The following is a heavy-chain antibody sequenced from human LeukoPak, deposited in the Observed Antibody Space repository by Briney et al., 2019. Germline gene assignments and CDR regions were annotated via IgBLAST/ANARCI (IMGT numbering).Heavy chain of an antibody. Sequence: GGSLRLSCAASGFTFSGYTINWVRQAPGKGLEWVSSITSSSYIYYADSMKGRFTISRDNAKNSLYLQMNSLRAEDTAVYYCARDMGHCVSTSCFYYGMDVWGQRTTVTVSS. J-gene: IGHJ6*02. V-gene: IGHV3-21*01. CDR1: GFTFSGYT. CDR3: ARDMGHCVSTSCFYYGMDV. CDR2: ITSSSYI. D-gene: IGHD2-2*01.